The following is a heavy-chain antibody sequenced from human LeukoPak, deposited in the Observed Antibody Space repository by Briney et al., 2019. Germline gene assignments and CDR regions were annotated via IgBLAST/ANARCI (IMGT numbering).Heavy chain of an antibody. J-gene: IGHJ2*01. CDR2: VHYNGNT. V-gene: IGHV4-61*01. CDR3: ARMIAAAGTEYFDL. D-gene: IGHD6-13*01. CDR1: GGSVGSGSYY. Sequence: SETLSLTCTVSGGSVGSGSYYWSWIRQPPRKGLEWIGYVHYNGNTNYNPSLKSRVTISVDTSKNQFSLKLNSVTATDTAVYYCARMIAAAGTEYFDLWGRGTLVTVSS.